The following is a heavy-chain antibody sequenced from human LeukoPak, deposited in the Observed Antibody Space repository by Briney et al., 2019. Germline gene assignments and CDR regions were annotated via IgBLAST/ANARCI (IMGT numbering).Heavy chain of an antibody. Sequence: GASVKVSCKASGGTFSSYAISWVRQAPGQGLEWMGRIIPILGIANYAQKFQDRVTITADKSTSTAYMELSSLRSEDTAVYYCARDLDYGDYVLGYWGQGTLVTVSS. V-gene: IGHV1-69*04. CDR2: IIPILGIA. CDR3: ARDLDYGDYVLGY. J-gene: IGHJ4*02. D-gene: IGHD4-17*01. CDR1: GGTFSSYA.